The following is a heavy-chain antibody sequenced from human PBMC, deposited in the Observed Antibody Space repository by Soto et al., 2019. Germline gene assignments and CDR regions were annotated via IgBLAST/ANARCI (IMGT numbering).Heavy chain of an antibody. CDR1: GFTFSSYA. CDR3: ARDIVVVPAAPTKGYGMDA. J-gene: IGHJ6*02. V-gene: IGHV3-30-3*01. CDR2: ISYDGSNK. D-gene: IGHD2-2*01. Sequence: GGSLRLSCAASGFTFSSYAMHWVRQAPGKGLEWVAVISYDGSNKYYADSVKGRFTISRDNSKNTLYLQMNSLRAEDTAVYYSARDIVVVPAAPTKGYGMDAWGQGTTVTVSS.